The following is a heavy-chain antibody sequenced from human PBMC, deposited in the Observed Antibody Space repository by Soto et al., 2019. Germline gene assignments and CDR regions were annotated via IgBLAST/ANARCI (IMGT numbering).Heavy chain of an antibody. CDR1: VVSFSAYY. CDR2: INHGGST. D-gene: IGHD3-10*01. CDR3: ARGYGSGSYCDY. V-gene: IGHV4-34*01. Sequence: PSETLSLTCAVYVVSFSAYYWSCIRQPPGKGLEWIGEINHGGSTNYNPSLKSRVTISLDTPKNQFSLKLNSVTAADTAVYYCARGYGSGSYCDYRGQGNQVTVCS. J-gene: IGHJ4*02.